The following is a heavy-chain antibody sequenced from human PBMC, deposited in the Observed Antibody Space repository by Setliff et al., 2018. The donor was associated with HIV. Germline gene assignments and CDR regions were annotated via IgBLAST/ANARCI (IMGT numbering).Heavy chain of an antibody. D-gene: IGHD6-13*01. V-gene: IGHV1-2*06. J-gene: IGHJ4*02. CDR2: INPDSRGT. Sequence: ASVKVSCKTSGYAFTDSSIHWVRQAPGQGLEWVGRINPDSRGTNYAQTFQGRVTMTRDTSVSTAYMELSRLKSDDTAVFYCARGVKGIATTGKYYFDYWGQGTLVTVSS. CDR3: ARGVKGIATTGKYYFDY. CDR1: GYAFTDSS.